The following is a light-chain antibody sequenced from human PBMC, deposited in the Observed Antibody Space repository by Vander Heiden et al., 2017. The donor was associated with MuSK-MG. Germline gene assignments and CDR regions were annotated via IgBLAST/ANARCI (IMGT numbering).Light chain of an antibody. J-gene: IGKJ4*01. CDR1: QSVGSN. CDR3: QQDNKWPLT. CDR2: GAS. V-gene: IGKV3-15*01. Sequence: EVVMTQSPATLSVSPGERATLSCRASQSVGSNLAWYQQKPGQAPRLHIYGASTRATGIPARFSGSGSGTEFTLTISSLQSEDFAVYYCQQDNKWPLTFGGGTKVEIK.